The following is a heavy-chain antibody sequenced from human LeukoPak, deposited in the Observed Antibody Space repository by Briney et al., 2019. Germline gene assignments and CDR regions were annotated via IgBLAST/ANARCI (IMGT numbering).Heavy chain of an antibody. D-gene: IGHD1-26*01. Sequence: GGSLRLPCAASGFTFSSYSMNWVRQAPGKGLEWVSSISSSSSYIYYADSVKGRFTISRDNAKNSLYLQMNSLRAEDTAVYYCARYSGSYYSLNYYYGMDVWGQGTTVTVSS. CDR1: GFTFSSYS. CDR3: ARYSGSYYSLNYYYGMDV. CDR2: ISSSSSYI. J-gene: IGHJ6*02. V-gene: IGHV3-21*01.